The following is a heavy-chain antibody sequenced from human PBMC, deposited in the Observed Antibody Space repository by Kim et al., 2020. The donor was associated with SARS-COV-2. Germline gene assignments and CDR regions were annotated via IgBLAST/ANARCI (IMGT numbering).Heavy chain of an antibody. CDR3: ASALGH. Sequence: YTSGRTNDNPSLPSRVTMSVDMSKNQFAQKLSSVTAADTAVYYCASALGHWGQGTLVTVSS. J-gene: IGHJ4*02. V-gene: IGHV4-4*07. D-gene: IGHD3-16*02. CDR2: YTSGRT.